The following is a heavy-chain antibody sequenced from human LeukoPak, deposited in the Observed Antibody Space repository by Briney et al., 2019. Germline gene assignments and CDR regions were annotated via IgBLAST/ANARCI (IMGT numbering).Heavy chain of an antibody. V-gene: IGHV1-2*02. CDR3: GRGNKSFDP. J-gene: IGHJ5*02. CDR1: GYTFTAYY. Sequence: ASVKVSCKASGYTFTAYYVHWVRQAPGQGLEWIGWINPNTCDTNYAPKFQGRVTMIKDTSTNSAYMELNKLTSDDTAVYYCGRGNKSFDPWGQGTLVTVSS. CDR2: INPNTCDT.